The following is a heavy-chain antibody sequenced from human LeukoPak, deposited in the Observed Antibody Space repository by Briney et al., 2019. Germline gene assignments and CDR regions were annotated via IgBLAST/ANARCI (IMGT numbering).Heavy chain of an antibody. V-gene: IGHV4-31*03. J-gene: IGHJ4*02. Sequence: SETLSLTCTVSGGSISSGVYYWSWIRQHPGKGLEWIGYIYYSGGTYYNPSLKSRVTTSVDTSKNQFSLKLSSVTAADTAVYYCARGKSYEYDYVWGSYRCYFDYWGQGTLVTVSS. CDR1: GGSISSGVYY. CDR2: IYYSGGT. D-gene: IGHD3-16*02. CDR3: ARGKSYEYDYVWGSYRCYFDY.